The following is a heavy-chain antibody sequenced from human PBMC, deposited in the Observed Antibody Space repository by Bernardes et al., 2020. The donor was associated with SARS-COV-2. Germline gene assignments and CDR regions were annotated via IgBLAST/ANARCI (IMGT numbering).Heavy chain of an antibody. V-gene: IGHV1-18*01. CDR2: ISAYNGNT. J-gene: IGHJ5*02. Sequence: ASVKVSCKASGYTFTSYGISWVRQAPGQGLEWMGWISAYNGNTNYAQKLQGRVTMTTDTSTSTAYMELRSLRSDDTAVYYCARDKSGSRIGGWFDPWGQGTLVTVSS. D-gene: IGHD1-26*01. CDR1: GYTFTSYG. CDR3: ARDKSGSRIGGWFDP.